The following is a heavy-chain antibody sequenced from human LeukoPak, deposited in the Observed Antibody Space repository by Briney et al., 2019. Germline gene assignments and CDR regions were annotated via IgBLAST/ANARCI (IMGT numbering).Heavy chain of an antibody. J-gene: IGHJ4*02. D-gene: IGHD6-19*01. CDR1: GGSISRGAYY. V-gene: IGHV4-61*08. Sequence: PSQTLSLTCTVSGGSISRGAYYWRWIRQPPGKGLVRIGYIYYTRSTNYNPSLKSRITISVDTSKNQFSLKLTSVTAADTAVYYCTTLRRGSSGWYNGFDYWGQGTLVTVSS. CDR3: TTLRRGSSGWYNGFDY. CDR2: IYYTRST.